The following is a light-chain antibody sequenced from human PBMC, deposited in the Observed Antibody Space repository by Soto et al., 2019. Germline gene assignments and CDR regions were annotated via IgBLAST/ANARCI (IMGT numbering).Light chain of an antibody. V-gene: IGLV2-14*01. J-gene: IGLJ1*01. CDR2: EVS. CDR3: SSYTSSSTLGV. Sequence: QSVLTQPASVSGSPGQAITISCTGTSRDFGGYNYVSWYQQHPGKAPKLMIYEVSNRPSGVSNRFSGSKSGNTASLTISGLQAEDEADYYCSSYTSSSTLGVFGTGTKVTVL. CDR1: SRDFGGYNY.